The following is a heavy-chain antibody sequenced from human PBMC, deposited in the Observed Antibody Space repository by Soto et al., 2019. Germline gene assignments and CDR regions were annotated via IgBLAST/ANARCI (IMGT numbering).Heavy chain of an antibody. Sequence: GGSLRLSCAASGFTFSSYAMSWVRQAPGKGLEWVSAISGSGGSTYYADSVKGRFTISRDNSKNTLYLQMNSLRAEDTAVYYCAKDWRIGYCSSTSCPVYYYGMDVWGQGTTVTVSS. V-gene: IGHV3-23*01. CDR2: ISGSGGST. J-gene: IGHJ6*02. CDR1: GFTFSSYA. CDR3: AKDWRIGYCSSTSCPVYYYGMDV. D-gene: IGHD2-2*01.